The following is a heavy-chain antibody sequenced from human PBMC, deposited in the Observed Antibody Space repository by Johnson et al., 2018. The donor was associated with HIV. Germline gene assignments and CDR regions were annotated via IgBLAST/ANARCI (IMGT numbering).Heavy chain of an antibody. V-gene: IGHV3-33*03. CDR1: GFAFSTYG. CDR3: AKGRYSSSWYLAGAFDI. D-gene: IGHD6-13*01. J-gene: IGHJ3*02. Sequence: VQLVESGGGVVQPGRSLRLSCAASGFAFSTYGMHWVRQAPGKGLEWVAVMLYDGSNKFYADSVKGRFTISRDTSKNTLYLQMNGLRVEDTAVYYCAKGRYSSSWYLAGAFDIWGQGTMVTVSS. CDR2: MLYDGSNK.